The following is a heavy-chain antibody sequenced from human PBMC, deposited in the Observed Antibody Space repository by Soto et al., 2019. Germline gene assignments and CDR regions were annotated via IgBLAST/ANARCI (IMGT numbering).Heavy chain of an antibody. D-gene: IGHD3-3*01. CDR2: ISGSGGAT. V-gene: IGHV3-23*01. CDR1: GFTFKDCA. CDR3: AKIPIPPNYDFWSGTNFDY. Sequence: PGGSLRLSCSTSGFTFKDCAISWVRQAPGKGLEWVSGISGSGGATYYTDSVEDRFTISKDFSKNTVSLQMTGLRVDDTAVYYCAKIPIPPNYDFWSGTNFDYWGQGTLVTVSS. J-gene: IGHJ4*02.